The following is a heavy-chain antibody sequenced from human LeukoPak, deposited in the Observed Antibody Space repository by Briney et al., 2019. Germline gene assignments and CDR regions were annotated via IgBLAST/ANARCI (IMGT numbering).Heavy chain of an antibody. CDR2: ISGGGVNT. Sequence: PGGSLRLSCAASGFTFSSYSMNWVRQAPGEGLEWVAAISGGGVNTYYAESVKGRFTVSRDNSENTLHLQMNSLRVDDTAVYYCAKEGRGYDFWGGYTFDVWGRGTMVSVSS. J-gene: IGHJ3*01. CDR3: AKEGRGYDFWGGYTFDV. D-gene: IGHD3-3*01. V-gene: IGHV3-23*01. CDR1: GFTFSSYS.